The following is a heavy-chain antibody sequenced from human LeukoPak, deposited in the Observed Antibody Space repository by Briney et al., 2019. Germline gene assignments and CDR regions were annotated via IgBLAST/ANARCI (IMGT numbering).Heavy chain of an antibody. V-gene: IGHV1-2*02. J-gene: IGHJ4*02. D-gene: IGHD7-27*01. CDR1: GFTFTDHY. Sequence: AASVTVSCKASGFTFTDHYMHWVRQAPGQGLEWMGWINGKRGDTNYAQNFQDRVTMTRDTSTSTVYMELSRLTVDDTAVYYCARDHDWGVDYWGQGTLVTVSS. CDR2: INGKRGDT. CDR3: ARDHDWGVDY.